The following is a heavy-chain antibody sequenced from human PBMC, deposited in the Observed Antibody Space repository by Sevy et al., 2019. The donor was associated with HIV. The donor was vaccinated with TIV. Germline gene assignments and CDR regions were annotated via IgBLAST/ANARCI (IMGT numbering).Heavy chain of an antibody. CDR1: GFTFTEFV. V-gene: IGHV3-23*01. Sequence: GGSLRLSCAASGFTFTEFVMSWVRQAPGKGLEWVSTINSAGGSTYYADSVKGRFTISRDNSQNTLDLQMNSLRAEDTAVYYCAKDVVGGYYDSNRYSDHWGQGTLVTVSS. D-gene: IGHD3-22*01. CDR3: AKDVVGGYYDSNRYSDH. J-gene: IGHJ4*02. CDR2: INSAGGST.